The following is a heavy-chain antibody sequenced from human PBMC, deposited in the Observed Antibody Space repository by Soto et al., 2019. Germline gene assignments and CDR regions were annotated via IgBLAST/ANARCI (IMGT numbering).Heavy chain of an antibody. CDR3: AKDTPPVLWDSSGYSFDY. Sequence: EVQLLESGGGLVQPGGSLRLSCAASGFTFSSYAMSWVRQAPGKGLEWVSAISGSGGSTYYADSVKGRFTISRDNSKNTLYLQMNSLRAEDTAVYYCAKDTPPVLWDSSGYSFDYWGQGTLVTVSS. CDR1: GFTFSSYA. D-gene: IGHD3-22*01. CDR2: ISGSGGST. J-gene: IGHJ4*02. V-gene: IGHV3-23*01.